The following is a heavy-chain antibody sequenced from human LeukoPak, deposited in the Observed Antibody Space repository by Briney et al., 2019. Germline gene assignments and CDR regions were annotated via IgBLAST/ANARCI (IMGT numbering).Heavy chain of an antibody. D-gene: IGHD3-3*01. CDR2: INHSGST. CDR1: GGSLSGDY. J-gene: IGHJ5*02. CDR3: ARDLRNYDFWSGYYTGSGWFDP. Sequence: SETLSLTCAVYGGSLSGDYWTWIRQPPGKGLEWIGEINHSGSTNYNPSLKSRVTISIDTSKDQFSLKLSSVTAADTAVYYCARDLRNYDFWSGYYTGSGWFDPWGQGTLVTVSS. V-gene: IGHV4-34*01.